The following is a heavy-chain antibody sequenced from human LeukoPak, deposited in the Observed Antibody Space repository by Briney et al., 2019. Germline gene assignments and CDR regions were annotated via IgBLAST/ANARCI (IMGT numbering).Heavy chain of an antibody. V-gene: IGHV4-59*08. CDR1: GGSTSSDH. CDR2: ISYRGST. D-gene: IGHD3-16*02. J-gene: IGHJ4*02. Sequence: SETQSLTCTVSGGSTSSDHWSWIRQPPEKGLEWIGCISYRGSTNYNPSLKSRVTISVDTSKKHFSLKLTSVTAADTGVYYCARGRGLGVITPYSDSWGQGTLVTVSS. CDR3: ARGRGLGVITPYSDS.